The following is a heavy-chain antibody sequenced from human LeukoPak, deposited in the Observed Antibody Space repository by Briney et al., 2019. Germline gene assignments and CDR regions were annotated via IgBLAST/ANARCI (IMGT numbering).Heavy chain of an antibody. Sequence: SVKVSCKASGGTFSTYAISWVRQAPGQGLEWMGGIIPIFGTPNYAQKFQGRVTINADDSTSTAYMELSSLRSEDTAVYYCARGYRGYDPNSKLRLDYHYSGMDVWGQGTTVTVSS. CDR3: ARGYRGYDPNSKLRLDYHYSGMDV. J-gene: IGHJ6*02. CDR2: IIPIFGTP. D-gene: IGHD5-12*01. CDR1: GGTFSTYA. V-gene: IGHV1-69*13.